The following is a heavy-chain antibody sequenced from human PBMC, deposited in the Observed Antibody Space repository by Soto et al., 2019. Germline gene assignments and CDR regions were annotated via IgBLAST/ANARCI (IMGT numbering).Heavy chain of an antibody. V-gene: IGHV4-34*01. Sequence: SETLSLTCAVYGGSFSGYYWSWIRQPPGKGLEWIGEINHSGSTNYNPSLKSRVTISVDTSKNQFSLKLSSVTAADTAVYYCARSARFYDFWSGYIFDYWGQGTLVTVSS. D-gene: IGHD3-3*01. CDR1: GGSFSGYY. J-gene: IGHJ4*02. CDR3: ARSARFYDFWSGYIFDY. CDR2: INHSGST.